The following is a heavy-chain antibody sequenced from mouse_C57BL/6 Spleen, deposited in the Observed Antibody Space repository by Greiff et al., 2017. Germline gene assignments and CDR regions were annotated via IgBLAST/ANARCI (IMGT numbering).Heavy chain of an antibody. J-gene: IGHJ2*01. V-gene: IGHV1-55*01. CDR3: ARPGVYYGNYYFDY. D-gene: IGHD2-1*01. CDR2: IYPVSGST. CDR1: GYTFTSYW. Sequence: QVQLKQSGAELVKPGASVKMSCKASGYTFTSYWITWVKQRPGQGLEWIGDIYPVSGSTNYNEKFKSKATLTVDTSSSTAYMQLSSLTSEDSAVYYCARPGVYYGNYYFDYWGQGTTLTVSS.